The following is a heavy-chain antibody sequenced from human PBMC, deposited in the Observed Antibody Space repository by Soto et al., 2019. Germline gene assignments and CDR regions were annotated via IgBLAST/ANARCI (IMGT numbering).Heavy chain of an antibody. CDR1: GYTFTNYG. CDR2: ISAYNRNT. D-gene: IGHD3-22*01. J-gene: IGHJ4*02. Sequence: GASVKVSCKASGYTFTNYGVSWVRQAPGQGLEWMGWISAYNRNTNYARKLQGRVTMTTDTSTSTAYMELRSLRSDDTATYYCARDKGSSGPYYFDYCGQGTLVTVSS. CDR3: ARDKGSSGPYYFDY. V-gene: IGHV1-18*01.